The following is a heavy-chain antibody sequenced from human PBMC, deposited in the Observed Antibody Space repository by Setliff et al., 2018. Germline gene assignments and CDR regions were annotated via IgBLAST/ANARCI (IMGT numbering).Heavy chain of an antibody. Sequence: SETLSLTCTVSGGSISSSSYYWGWIRQPPGKGLEWIGSIYYSGSTYYNPSLKSRVTISVDTSKNQFSLKLSSVTAADTAVYYCARAYIWPLRAYYFDYWGQGTLVTVSS. J-gene: IGHJ4*02. CDR3: ARAYIWPLRAYYFDY. CDR1: GGSISSSSYY. CDR2: IYYSGST. D-gene: IGHD2-2*02. V-gene: IGHV4-39*01.